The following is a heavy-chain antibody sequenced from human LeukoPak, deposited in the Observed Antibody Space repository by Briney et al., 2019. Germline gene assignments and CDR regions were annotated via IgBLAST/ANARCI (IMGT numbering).Heavy chain of an antibody. D-gene: IGHD3-10*02. Sequence: GGSLRLSCAASGFTFGSYGMSWVRQAPGKGLEWVSAISGSGGSTYYADSVRGRFTISRDNSKNTLHLQLNSLRAEDTAVYYCAELGITMIGGVWGKGTTVTISS. CDR1: GFTFGSYG. CDR3: AELGITMIGGV. CDR2: ISGSGGST. V-gene: IGHV3-23*01. J-gene: IGHJ6*04.